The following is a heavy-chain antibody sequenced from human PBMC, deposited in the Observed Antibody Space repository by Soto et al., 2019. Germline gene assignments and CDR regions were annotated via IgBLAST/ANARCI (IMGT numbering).Heavy chain of an antibody. V-gene: IGHV4-61*01. CDR2: IYYSGST. J-gene: IGHJ4*02. Sequence: SETLSLTCTVSGGSVSSGSYYWSWIRQPPGKGLKWIGYIYYSGSTNYNPSLKSRVTISVDTSKNQFSLKLSSVTAADTAVYYCARIPPLYSYGTVGATTGYFDYWGQGTLVTVSS. CDR3: ARIPPLYSYGTVGATTGYFDY. CDR1: GGSVSSGSYY. D-gene: IGHD1-26*01.